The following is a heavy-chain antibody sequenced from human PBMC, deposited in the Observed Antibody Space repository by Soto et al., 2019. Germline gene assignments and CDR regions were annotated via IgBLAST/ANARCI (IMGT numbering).Heavy chain of an antibody. CDR1: GFNVSYNY. V-gene: IGHV3-53*02. Sequence: EVQLVETGGGLVQPGGSLRLSCAASGFNVSYNYISWVRQPPGQGLEWVSVIFYGGTTYYAESVKGRFTISRDNSKNMVYLQMNSLRVEHTAVYYCGSIAVAEGFDPWGQGTLVTVSS. CDR2: IFYGGTT. D-gene: IGHD6-19*01. CDR3: GSIAVAEGFDP. J-gene: IGHJ5*02.